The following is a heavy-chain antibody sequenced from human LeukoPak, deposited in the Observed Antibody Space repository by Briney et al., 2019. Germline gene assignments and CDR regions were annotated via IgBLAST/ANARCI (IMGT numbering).Heavy chain of an antibody. Sequence: ASETLSLTCTVSGGSISSYYWSWIRQPPGKGLEWIGYIYYSGSTNYNPSLKSRVTISVDTSKNQFSLKLSSVTAADTAVYYCARSMRVFGVVSYYYYMDVWGKGTTVTVSS. D-gene: IGHD3-3*01. V-gene: IGHV4-59*01. CDR1: GGSISSYY. CDR3: ARSMRVFGVVSYYYYMDV. J-gene: IGHJ6*03. CDR2: IYYSGST.